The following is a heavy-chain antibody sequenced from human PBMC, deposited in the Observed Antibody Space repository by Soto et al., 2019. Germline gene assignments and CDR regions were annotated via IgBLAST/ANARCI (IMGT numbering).Heavy chain of an antibody. D-gene: IGHD3-16*02. CDR1: GYTFTSYG. CDR3: ARDLVITFGGVIVPFGMDV. CDR2: NSAYNGNT. V-gene: IGHV1-18*01. J-gene: IGHJ6*02. Sequence: QVQLVQSGAEVKKPGASVKISCKASGYTFTSYGISWVRQAPGQGLEWMGWNSAYNGNTNYAQKLQGRVTMTTDTSTSTAYMELRSLRSDDTAVYYCARDLVITFGGVIVPFGMDVWGQGTTVTVSS.